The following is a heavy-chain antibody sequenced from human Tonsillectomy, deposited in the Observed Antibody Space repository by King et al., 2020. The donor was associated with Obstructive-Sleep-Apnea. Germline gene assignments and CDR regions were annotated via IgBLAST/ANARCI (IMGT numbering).Heavy chain of an antibody. J-gene: IGHJ4*02. CDR3: AGDLWGKYDSGSYRFDH. Sequence: VQLQQWGAGLLKPSETLSLTCAVSGGSFSGYYWTWIRQSPEKGLEWIGEINHSGTTNYNPSLKSRVTISVDTSKNQFSLNLTSMTTADTAMYYCAGDLWGKYDSGSYRFDHWGQGTLVTVSS. D-gene: IGHD3-10*01. V-gene: IGHV4-34*01. CDR2: INHSGTT. CDR1: GGSFSGYY.